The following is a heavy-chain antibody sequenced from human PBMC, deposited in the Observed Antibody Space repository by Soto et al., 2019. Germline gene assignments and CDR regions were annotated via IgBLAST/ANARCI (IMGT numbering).Heavy chain of an antibody. CDR3: ARDWRDIVVVPAAITEWFDP. J-gene: IGHJ5*02. Sequence: GASVKVSCKASGYNFADYGINWVRQAPGQGLEWMGWISAYNGNTNYAQELQGRVTMTTDTSTSTAYMELRSLRSDDTAVYYCARDWRDIVVVPAAITEWFDPWGQGTLVTVSS. CDR2: ISAYNGNT. V-gene: IGHV1-18*01. D-gene: IGHD2-2*01. CDR1: GYNFADYG.